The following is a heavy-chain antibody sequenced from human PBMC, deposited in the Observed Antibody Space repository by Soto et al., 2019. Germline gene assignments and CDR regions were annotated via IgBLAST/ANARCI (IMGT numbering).Heavy chain of an antibody. CDR2: ISGSGGST. CDR1: GFTFSSYA. J-gene: IGHJ5*02. CDR3: AKDPRTAAGLVIDNWFDP. Sequence: EVQLLESGGGLVQPGGSLRLSCAASGFTFSSYAMSWVRQAPGKGLEWVSAISGSGGSTYYADSVKGRFTISRDNSKNSLYLQINSLRAEDTAVYYCAKDPRTAAGLVIDNWFDPWGQGTLVTVSS. V-gene: IGHV3-23*01. D-gene: IGHD6-13*01.